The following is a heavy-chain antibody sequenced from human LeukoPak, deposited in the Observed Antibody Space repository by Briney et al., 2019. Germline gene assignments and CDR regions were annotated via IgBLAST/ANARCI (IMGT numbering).Heavy chain of an antibody. J-gene: IGHJ4*02. D-gene: IGHD6-6*01. CDR3: ARDRGTTSSAGYYFDY. Sequence: GTSLRLSCAASGFTFGVYAMPWVRQAPGKGLEWVAIIWYDGSEKFYGDSVKGRFTISRDNSKNTLYLQMNSLRAEDTAVYYCARDRGTTSSAGYYFDYWGQGTLVTVSS. CDR1: GFTFGVYA. V-gene: IGHV3-33*08. CDR2: IWYDGSEK.